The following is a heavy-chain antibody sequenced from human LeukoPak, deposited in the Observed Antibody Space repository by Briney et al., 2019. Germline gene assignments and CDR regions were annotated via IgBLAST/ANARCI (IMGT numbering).Heavy chain of an antibody. V-gene: IGHV3-48*04. D-gene: IGHD3-10*02. CDR1: GFTFSSYG. CDR3: AELDITMIGGV. CDR2: ISSSGSTI. J-gene: IGHJ6*04. Sequence: GGTLRLSCAASGFTFSSYGMSWVRQAPGKGLEWVSGISSSGSTIYYADSVKGRFTISRDNAKNSLYLQMNSLRAEDTAVYYCAELDITMIGGVWGKGTTVTISS.